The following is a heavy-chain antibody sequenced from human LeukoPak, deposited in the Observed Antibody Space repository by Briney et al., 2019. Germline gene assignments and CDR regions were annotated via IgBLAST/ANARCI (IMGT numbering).Heavy chain of an antibody. J-gene: IGHJ4*02. CDR2: IYTSGST. Sequence: SETLSLTCTVSGGYISSYYWSWIRQPAGKGLEWVGRIYTSGSTNYNPSLKSRVTMSVDTSKNQLSLKLSSVTAADTAVYYCARGATTVTPAPFDYWGQGTLVTVSS. V-gene: IGHV4-4*07. D-gene: IGHD4-17*01. CDR3: ARGATTVTPAPFDY. CDR1: GGYISSYY.